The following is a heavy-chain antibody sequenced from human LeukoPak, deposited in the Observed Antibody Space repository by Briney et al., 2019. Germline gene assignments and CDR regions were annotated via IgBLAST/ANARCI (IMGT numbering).Heavy chain of an antibody. CDR3: AKTRDRTATDIIRRAFDM. D-gene: IGHD5-24*01. J-gene: IGHJ3*02. V-gene: IGHV3-23*01. Sequence: GGSLRLSCTASGFSFSSYAMSWVRRAPGKGLEWVSASGNGGTTYYAASVKGRFTISRDESKNALYLRISSLRVEDTAVYYCAKTRDRTATDIIRRAFDMWGQGTMVTVSS. CDR1: GFSFSSYA. CDR2: SGNGGTT.